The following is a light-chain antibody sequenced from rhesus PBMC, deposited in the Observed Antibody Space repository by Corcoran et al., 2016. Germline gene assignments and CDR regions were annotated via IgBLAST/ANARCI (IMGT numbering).Light chain of an antibody. CDR2: SAT. CDR1: QDISIY. V-gene: IGKV1-25*02. CDR3: QKYKTLPPT. Sequence: DIQMTQSPSSVSASVWDSATITCRASQDISIYLAWFQQKPVKAPKLLIYSATTLQSGVPSRFTGSGSGAEFTITIRSRQHEDFATYYCQKYKTLPPTFGQGTKVEIK. J-gene: IGKJ1*01.